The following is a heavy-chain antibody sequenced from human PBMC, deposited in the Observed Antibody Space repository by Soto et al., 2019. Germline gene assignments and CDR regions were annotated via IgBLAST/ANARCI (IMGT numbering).Heavy chain of an antibody. Sequence: ASVKVSCKASGYTFTIYGISWVRQAPGQRLEWMGWISAYNGNTNYAQKLQGRVTMTTDTSTSTAYMELRSLRSDDTAVYYCARASSPLMVVVVTNPNWFDPWGQGTLVTVSS. CDR3: ARASSPLMVVVVTNPNWFDP. CDR2: ISAYNGNT. CDR1: GYTFTIYG. J-gene: IGHJ5*02. V-gene: IGHV1-18*01. D-gene: IGHD2-15*01.